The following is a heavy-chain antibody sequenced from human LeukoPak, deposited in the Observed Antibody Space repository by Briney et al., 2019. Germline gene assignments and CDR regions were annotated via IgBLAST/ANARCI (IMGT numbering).Heavy chain of an antibody. J-gene: IGHJ5*02. CDR1: GFTFSSYA. CDR2: ISSNGGST. D-gene: IGHD6-13*01. V-gene: IGHV3-64D*06. Sequence: PGGSLRLSCSAPGFTFSSYAMHWVRQAPGKGLEYVSAISSNGGSTYYADSVKGRFTISRDNSRNTLYLQMSSLRAEDTAVYYCVKDRNSRIAAAKQNWFDPWGQGTLVTVSS. CDR3: VKDRNSRIAAAKQNWFDP.